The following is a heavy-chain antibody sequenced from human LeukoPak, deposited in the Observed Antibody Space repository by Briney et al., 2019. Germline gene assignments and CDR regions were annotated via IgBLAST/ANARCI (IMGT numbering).Heavy chain of an antibody. J-gene: IGHJ3*02. CDR3: AKDINIGSSGYPDAFDI. V-gene: IGHV3-9*01. CDR1: GFTFDDYA. CDR2: ISWNSGSM. D-gene: IGHD3-22*01. Sequence: GRSLRLSCAASGFTFDDYAMHWVRQAPGKGLEWVSDISWNSGSMGYADSVKGRFTISRDNAKNSLYLQMNSLRPEDTALYYCAKDINIGSSGYPDAFDIWGQGTKVTVSS.